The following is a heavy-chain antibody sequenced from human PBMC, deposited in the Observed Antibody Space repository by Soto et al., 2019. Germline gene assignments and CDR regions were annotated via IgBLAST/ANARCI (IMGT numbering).Heavy chain of an antibody. CDR2: IGTAGDT. CDR3: ARAVYRGYSFGPYSYYGMDV. D-gene: IGHD5-18*01. J-gene: IGHJ6*02. Sequence: GGSLRLSCAASGFTFSSYDMHWVRQATGKGLEWVSAIGTAGDTYYPGSVKGRFTISRENAKNSLYLQMNSLRAGDTAVYYCARAVYRGYSFGPYSYYGMDVWGQGTTVTVSS. CDR1: GFTFSSYD. V-gene: IGHV3-13*01.